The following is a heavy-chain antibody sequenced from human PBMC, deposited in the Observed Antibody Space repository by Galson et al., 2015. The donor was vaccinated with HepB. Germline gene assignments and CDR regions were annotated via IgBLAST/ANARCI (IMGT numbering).Heavy chain of an antibody. V-gene: IGHV5-51*01. D-gene: IGHD6-13*01. CDR2: IYPGDSDT. CDR3: ARQRLDSSSWYTLYYYYYGMDV. Sequence: QSGAEVKKPGESLKISCKGSGYSFTSYWIGWVRQMPGKGLEWMGIIYPGDSDTRYSPSFQGQVSISADKSISTAYLQWSSLKASDTAMYYCARQRLDSSSWYTLYYYYYGMDVWGQGTTVTVSS. J-gene: IGHJ6*02. CDR1: GYSFTSYW.